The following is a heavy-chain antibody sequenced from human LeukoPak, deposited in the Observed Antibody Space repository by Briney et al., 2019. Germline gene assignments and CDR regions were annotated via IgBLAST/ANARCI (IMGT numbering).Heavy chain of an antibody. CDR2: IYTSGST. V-gene: IGHV4-4*07. D-gene: IGHD6-19*01. CDR1: GGCISSYY. J-gene: IGHJ4*02. CDR3: ARVGSSGWYYFDY. Sequence: SETLSLTCAVAGGCISSYYWSWIRQHAGKVLEWIGRIYTSGSTNYNPSLKSRVTMSVDTSKNQFSLKLSSVTAADTAVYYCARVGSSGWYYFDYWGQGTLVTVSS.